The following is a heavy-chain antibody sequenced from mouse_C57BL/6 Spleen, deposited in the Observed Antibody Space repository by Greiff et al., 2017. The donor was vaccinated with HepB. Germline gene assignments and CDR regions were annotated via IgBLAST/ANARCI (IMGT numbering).Heavy chain of an antibody. CDR1: GYTFTSYG. J-gene: IGHJ1*03. CDR2: IYPRSGNT. V-gene: IGHV1-81*01. CDR3: ARFYDDYDRGQWYCDV. Sequence: QVQLKESGAELARPGASVKLSCKASGYTFTSYGISWVKQRTGQGLEWIGEIYPRSGNTYYNEKFKGKATLTADKSSSTAYMELRSLTSEDSAVYFCARFYDDYDRGQWYCDVWGTGTTVTVSS. D-gene: IGHD2-4*01.